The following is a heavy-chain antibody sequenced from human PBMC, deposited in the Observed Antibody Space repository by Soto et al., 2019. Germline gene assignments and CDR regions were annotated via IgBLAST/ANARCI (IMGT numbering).Heavy chain of an antibody. CDR1: GGTFSSYA. CDR2: IIPIFGTA. D-gene: IGHD3-10*01. J-gene: IGHJ4*02. CDR3: ASPYYYGSVTTGFDY. V-gene: IGHV1-69*01. Sequence: QVQLVQSGAEVKKPGSSVKVSCKASGGTFSSYAISWVRQAPGQGLEWMGGIIPIFGTANYAQKFQGRVTITADESTSTAYMELSSLRSEDTALYYCASPYYYGSVTTGFDYWGQGTLVTVSS.